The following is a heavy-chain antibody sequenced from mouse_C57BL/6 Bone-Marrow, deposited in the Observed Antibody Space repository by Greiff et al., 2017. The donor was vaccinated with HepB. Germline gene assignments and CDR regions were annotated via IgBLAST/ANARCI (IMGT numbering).Heavy chain of an antibody. CDR1: GYTFTSYG. D-gene: IGHD2-2*01. CDR2: IYPRSGNT. CDR3: ARGRGYYGYFDV. J-gene: IGHJ1*03. V-gene: IGHV1-81*01. Sequence: VQLQQSGAELARPGASVKLSCKASGYTFTSYGISWVKQRTGQGLEWIGEIYPRSGNTYYNEKFKGKATLTADKSSSTAYMELRSLTSEDSAVYFCARGRGYYGYFDVWGTGTTVTVSS.